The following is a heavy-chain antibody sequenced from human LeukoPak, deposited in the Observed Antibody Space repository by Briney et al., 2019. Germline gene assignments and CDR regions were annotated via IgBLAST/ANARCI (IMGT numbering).Heavy chain of an antibody. Sequence: GSLRLSCAASGFTFSSYAMSWVRQAPGKGLEWVSSISSSSSYIYYADSVKGRFTISRDNAKNSLYLQMNSLRAEDTAVYYCASIAAAGAWYFDLWGRGTLVTVSS. CDR1: GFTFSSYA. V-gene: IGHV3-21*01. D-gene: IGHD6-13*01. CDR3: ASIAAAGAWYFDL. J-gene: IGHJ2*01. CDR2: ISSSSSYI.